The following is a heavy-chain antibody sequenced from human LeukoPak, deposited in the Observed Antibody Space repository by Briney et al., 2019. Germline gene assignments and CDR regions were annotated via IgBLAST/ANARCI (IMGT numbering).Heavy chain of an antibody. CDR3: ARYITGVGLDV. CDR2: INAGNGNT. J-gene: IGHJ6*02. Sequence: ASVKVSCKAPGYTFTSYAVHCVRQTPGQRLECMGWINAGNGNTKYSQKFQGRVTITRDTSASTACMELSSLISEDTAVYYCARYITGVGLDVWGQGTTVTVSS. V-gene: IGHV1-3*01. CDR1: GYTFTSYA. D-gene: IGHD1-14*01.